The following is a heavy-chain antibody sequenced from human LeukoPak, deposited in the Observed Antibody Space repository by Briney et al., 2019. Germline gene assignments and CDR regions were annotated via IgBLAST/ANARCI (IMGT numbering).Heavy chain of an antibody. J-gene: IGHJ6*02. CDR2: INAGNADT. D-gene: IGHD3-3*01. V-gene: IGHV1-3*01. CDR3: ATGRYYDFWSYYYYGMDV. CDR1: GYTFTSYA. Sequence: ASVKVSCKASGYTFTSYAMHSVRQAPGQRLEWMGWINAGNADTKYSQKFQGRVTITRDTTASTAYMELSSLRSEDTAVYYCATGRYYDFWSYYYYGMDVWGQGTTVTVSS.